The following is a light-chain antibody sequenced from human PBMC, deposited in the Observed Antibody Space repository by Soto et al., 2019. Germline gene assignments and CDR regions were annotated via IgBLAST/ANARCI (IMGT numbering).Light chain of an antibody. CDR1: QSVSSYY. Sequence: EIVLTQSPGTLSLSPGERATLSCRASQSVSSYYLAWYQQKPGQAPRLLIYAASSRATGIPDRFSGSGSGTDLTLTISRLEPEDVAVYYCQQYGSSPTFGQGTKLEIK. J-gene: IGKJ2*01. CDR2: AAS. CDR3: QQYGSSPT. V-gene: IGKV3-20*01.